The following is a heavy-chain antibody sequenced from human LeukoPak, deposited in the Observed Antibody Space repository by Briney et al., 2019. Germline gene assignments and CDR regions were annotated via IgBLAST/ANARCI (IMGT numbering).Heavy chain of an antibody. CDR2: IHPSGIF. V-gene: IGHV4-34*01. Sequence: SETLSPTCAVYGGSCDDYYCSWIRQPPGKGLEWIGEIHPSGIFYYNSSLMSRVTISIDTSKSQFSLRLTSVTAADTAFYYCARGRDRSKAGDHWGQGSLVTVSS. CDR1: GGSCDDYY. D-gene: IGHD5-24*01. CDR3: ARGRDRSKAGDH. J-gene: IGHJ4*02.